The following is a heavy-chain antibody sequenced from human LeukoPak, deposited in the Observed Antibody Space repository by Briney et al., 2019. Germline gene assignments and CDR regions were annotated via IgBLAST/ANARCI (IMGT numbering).Heavy chain of an antibody. J-gene: IGHJ4*02. CDR2: IYTSGST. CDR3: ARGRRDGYNWYYFDY. V-gene: IGHV4-61*02. CDR1: YGSISDISYY. D-gene: IGHD5-24*01. Sequence: SETLSLTCTVSYGSISDISYYWSWIRRPAGKGLEWIGRIYTSGSTNYNPSLKSRVTISVDTSKNQFSLKLSSVTAADTAVYYCARGRRDGYNWYYFDYWGQGTLVTVSS.